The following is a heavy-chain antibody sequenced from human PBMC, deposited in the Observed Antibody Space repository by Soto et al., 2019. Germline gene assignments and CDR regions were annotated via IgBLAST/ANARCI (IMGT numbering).Heavy chain of an antibody. V-gene: IGHV4-59*12. D-gene: IGHD6-13*01. CDR1: GASISGSY. J-gene: IGHJ5*02. CDR2: VYSSGGT. Sequence: SETLSLTCTVSGASISGSYWTWIRQPPEKGLEWIGFVYSSGGTNYNPSLKSRVTMSVDTSKNQFSLKLNSVTAADTAVYYCARERTSSWDNWFDPWGQGILVTVSS. CDR3: ARERTSSWDNWFDP.